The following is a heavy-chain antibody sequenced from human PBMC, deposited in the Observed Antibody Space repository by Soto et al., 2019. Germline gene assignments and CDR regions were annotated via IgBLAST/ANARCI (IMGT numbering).Heavy chain of an antibody. CDR3: ASATEQLAEYYYYGMDV. J-gene: IGHJ6*02. Sequence: SETLSLTCTVSGGSISSGDYYWSWIRQPPGKGLEWIGYIYYSGSTYYNPSLKSRVTISVDTSKNQFSLKLSSVTAADTAVYYCASATEQLAEYYYYGMDVWGQGTTVTVSS. V-gene: IGHV4-30-4*01. D-gene: IGHD6-6*01. CDR1: GGSISSGDYY. CDR2: IYYSGST.